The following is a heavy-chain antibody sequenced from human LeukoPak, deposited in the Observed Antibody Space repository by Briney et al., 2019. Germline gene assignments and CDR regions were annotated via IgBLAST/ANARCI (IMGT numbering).Heavy chain of an antibody. CDR1: GYTFTGYY. CDR3: ARGGESIAARQRSDAFDI. V-gene: IGHV1-2*02. CDR2: INPNSGGT. D-gene: IGHD6-6*01. Sequence: ASVKVSCKASGYTFTGYYMHWVRQAPGQGLEWMGWINPNSGGTNYAQKFQGRVTMTRDTSISKAYMELSRLRSDDTAVYYCARGGESIAARQRSDAFDIWGQGTMVTVSS. J-gene: IGHJ3*02.